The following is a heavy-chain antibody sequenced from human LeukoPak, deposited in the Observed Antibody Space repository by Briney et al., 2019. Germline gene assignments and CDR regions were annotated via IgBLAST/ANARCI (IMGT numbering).Heavy chain of an antibody. CDR1: GYTLTELP. CDR2: FDPEDGET. J-gene: IGHJ5*02. V-gene: IGHV1-24*01. CDR3: APSWGSSGWYSWFDP. Sequence: ASVKVSCKVSGYTLTELPMHWVRQAPGEGLEWMGGFDPEDGETIYAQKFQGRVTMTEDTSTDTAYMEVSSLRSEDTAVYYCAPSWGSSGWYSWFDPWGQGTLVTVSS. D-gene: IGHD6-19*01.